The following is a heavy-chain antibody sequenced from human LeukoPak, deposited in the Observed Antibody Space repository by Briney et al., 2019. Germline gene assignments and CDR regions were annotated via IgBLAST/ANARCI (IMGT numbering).Heavy chain of an antibody. CDR1: GFTFSNAW. D-gene: IGHD6-13*01. V-gene: IGHV4-59*12. CDR2: IYYSGST. J-gene: IGHJ5*02. Sequence: GSLRLSCAASGFTFSNAWMSWVRQAPGKGLEWIGYIYYSGSTNYNPSLKSRVTISVDTSKNQFSLKLSSVTAADTAVYYCAREATFTYSSSPSNWFDPWGQGTLVTVSS. CDR3: AREATFTYSSSPSNWFDP.